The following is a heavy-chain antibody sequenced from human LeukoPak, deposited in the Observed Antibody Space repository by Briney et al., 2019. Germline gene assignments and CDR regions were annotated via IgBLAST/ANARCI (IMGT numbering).Heavy chain of an antibody. CDR2: ISGSGGST. CDR3: AKGSNWTPDY. Sequence: GGSLRLSCAASGFTFSSYSMSWVRQAPGKGLEWVSAISGSGGSTYYADSVKGRFTISRDNSKNTLYLKMNSLRAEDTAVYYCAKGSNWTPDYWGQGTLVTVSS. D-gene: IGHD1-1*01. J-gene: IGHJ4*02. V-gene: IGHV3-23*01. CDR1: GFTFSSYS.